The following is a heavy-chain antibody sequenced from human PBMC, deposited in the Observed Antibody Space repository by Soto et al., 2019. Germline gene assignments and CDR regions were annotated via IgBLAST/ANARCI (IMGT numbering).Heavy chain of an antibody. Sequence: GESLKISCKGSGYSFTNYWIGWVRQMPGKGLEWIGIIFPGDSDTRRSPSFQGQVTISADKSISTAFLQWSSLEASDTAIYYCARHGRFDFWSADYYNHGMDVWGQGTTVTVSS. CDR3: ARHGRFDFWSADYYNHGMDV. CDR1: GYSFTNYW. V-gene: IGHV5-51*01. CDR2: IFPGDSDT. D-gene: IGHD3-3*01. J-gene: IGHJ6*02.